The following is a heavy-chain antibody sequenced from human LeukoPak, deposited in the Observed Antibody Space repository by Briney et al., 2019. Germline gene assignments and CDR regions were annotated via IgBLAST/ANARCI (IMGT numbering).Heavy chain of an antibody. CDR2: INHSGST. CDR3: ARGWSSSWRFGVYGYGMDV. D-gene: IGHD6-13*01. J-gene: IGHJ6*02. CDR1: GGSFSGYY. V-gene: IGHV4-34*01. Sequence: PSETLSLTCAVYGGSFSGYYWSWIRQPPGKGLEWIGEINHSGSTNYNPSLKSRVTISVDTSKNQFSLKLSSVTAADTAVYYCARGWSSSWRFGVYGYGMDVWGQGTTVTVSS.